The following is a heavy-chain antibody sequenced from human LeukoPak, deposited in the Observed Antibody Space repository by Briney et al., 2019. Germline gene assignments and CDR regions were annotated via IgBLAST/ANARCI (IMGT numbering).Heavy chain of an antibody. Sequence: RASVKVSCKASGYTFTSYYMHWVRQAPGQGLEWMGIINPSGGSTSYAQKLQGRVTMTRDTSTSTVYMELSSLRSEDTAVYYCARNGDYDILTGYYTPLDYWGQGTLVTVSS. CDR2: INPSGGST. D-gene: IGHD3-9*01. CDR1: GYTFTSYY. J-gene: IGHJ4*02. CDR3: ARNGDYDILTGYYTPLDY. V-gene: IGHV1-46*01.